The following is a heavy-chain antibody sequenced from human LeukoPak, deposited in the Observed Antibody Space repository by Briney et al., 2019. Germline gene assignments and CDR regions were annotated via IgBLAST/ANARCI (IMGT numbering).Heavy chain of an antibody. Sequence: ASVKVSCKASGGTFISYAISWVRQAPGQGLEWMGGIIPIFGTANYAQKFQGRVTITTDESTSTAYMELSSLRSEDTAVYYCATELVVGYYFDYWGQGTLVTVSS. CDR3: ATELVVGYYFDY. CDR2: IIPIFGTA. V-gene: IGHV1-69*05. D-gene: IGHD2-21*01. J-gene: IGHJ4*02. CDR1: GGTFISYA.